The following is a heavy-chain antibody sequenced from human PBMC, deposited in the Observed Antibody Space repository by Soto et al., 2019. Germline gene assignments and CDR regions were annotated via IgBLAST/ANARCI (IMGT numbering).Heavy chain of an antibody. CDR1: GFSFSTSGVG. V-gene: IGHV2-5*01. CDR2: IYWNDDK. J-gene: IGHJ5*02. CDR3: AHFTQTSVTPGST. Sequence: QITLKESGPTLVKPTQTLTLTCTFSGFSFSTSGVGVGWIRQPPGKALEWLGYIYWNDDKRYRPSLKSRLTIAKDTSKSLVVLIMTDMDPVDTATYYCAHFTQTSVTPGSTWGQGTLVTVSS. D-gene: IGHD3-16*01.